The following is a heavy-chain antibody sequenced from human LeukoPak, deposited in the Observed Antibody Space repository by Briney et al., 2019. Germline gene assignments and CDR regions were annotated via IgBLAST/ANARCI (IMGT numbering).Heavy chain of an antibody. Sequence: SETLSLTCAVSGGSISSGGYSWSWIRQPPGKGPEWIGYIYHSGSTYYNPSLKSRVTMSVDGSKNQFSLNLSSVTAADTAVYYCARSYYYGSGSYGPPNWFDPWGQGTLVTVSS. CDR3: ARSYYYGSGSYGPPNWFDP. CDR2: IYHSGST. V-gene: IGHV4-30-2*01. J-gene: IGHJ5*02. CDR1: GGSISSGGYS. D-gene: IGHD3-10*01.